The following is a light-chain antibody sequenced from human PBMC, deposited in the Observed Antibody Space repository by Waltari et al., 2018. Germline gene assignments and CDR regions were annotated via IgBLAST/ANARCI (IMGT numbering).Light chain of an antibody. CDR2: GAS. J-gene: IGKJ1*01. V-gene: IGKV3-20*01. Sequence: EIVLTQSPGTLSLSPGERATLSCRASQSVSRALAWYQQNPGQAPRLLIYGASNRATGIPDRFSGRGSGTDFSLIISRLEPEDFAVYYCQHYVSLPVTFGQGTKVEIK. CDR1: QSVSRA. CDR3: QHYVSLPVT.